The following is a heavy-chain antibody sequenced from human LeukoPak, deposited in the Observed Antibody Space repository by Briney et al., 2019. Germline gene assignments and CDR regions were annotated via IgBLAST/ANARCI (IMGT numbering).Heavy chain of an antibody. D-gene: IGHD2-2*01. CDR2: ISGSGGST. Sequence: GGSLRLSCAASGFTFSSYAMSWVRQAPGKGLEWVSAISGSGGSTYYADSVKGRFTISRDNSKNTLYLQMNSLRAEDTAVYYCAKLGVHGYQLLSPPAYFDYWGQGTLVTVSS. CDR1: GFTFSSYA. CDR3: AKLGVHGYQLLSPPAYFDY. J-gene: IGHJ4*02. V-gene: IGHV3-23*01.